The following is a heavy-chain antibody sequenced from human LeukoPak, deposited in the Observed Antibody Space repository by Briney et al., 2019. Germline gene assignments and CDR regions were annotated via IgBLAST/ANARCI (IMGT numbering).Heavy chain of an antibody. Sequence: GASVKVSCKASGGTFSSYAISWVRQAPGQGLEWMGGIIPIFGTANYAQKFQGRVTITADESTSTAYMELSSLRSEDTAVYYCARGLLAYCGGDCYSGFDYWGQGTLVTVSS. CDR2: IIPIFGTA. D-gene: IGHD2-21*02. CDR3: ARGLLAYCGGDCYSGFDY. CDR1: GGTFSSYA. J-gene: IGHJ4*02. V-gene: IGHV1-69*13.